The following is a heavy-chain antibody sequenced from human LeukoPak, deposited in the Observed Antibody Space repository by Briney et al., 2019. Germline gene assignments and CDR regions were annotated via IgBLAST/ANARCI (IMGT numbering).Heavy chain of an antibody. CDR1: GFTFSSYE. Sequence: PGGSLRLSCAASGFTFSSYEMNWVRQSRGKGLEWVSYISSSGDTRYYADPVKGRFTISRDNAKNSLYLQMNSLRAEDTAVYYCARSSTFDYWGQGTLVTVSS. V-gene: IGHV3-48*03. J-gene: IGHJ4*02. D-gene: IGHD4-11*01. CDR2: ISSSGDTR. CDR3: ARSSTFDY.